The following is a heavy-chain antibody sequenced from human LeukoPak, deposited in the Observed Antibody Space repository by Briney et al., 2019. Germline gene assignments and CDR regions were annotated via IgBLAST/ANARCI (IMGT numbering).Heavy chain of an antibody. V-gene: IGHV1-69*05. CDR3: AREVVGATLNWFDP. Sequence: SVKVSCKASGGTFSGYAISWVRQAPGQGLEWMGGIIPIFGTANYAQKFQGRVTITTDESTSTAYMELSSLRSEDTAVYYCAREVVGATLNWFDPWGQGTLVTVSS. CDR2: IIPIFGTA. CDR1: GGTFSGYA. D-gene: IGHD1-26*01. J-gene: IGHJ5*02.